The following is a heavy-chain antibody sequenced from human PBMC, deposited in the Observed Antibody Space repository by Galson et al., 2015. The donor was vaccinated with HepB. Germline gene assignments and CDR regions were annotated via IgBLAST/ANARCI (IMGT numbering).Heavy chain of an antibody. J-gene: IGHJ6*02. V-gene: IGHV3-73*01. CDR2: IRSKAKSNAP. CDR1: GFTFSSYA. Sequence: SLRLSCAASGFTFSSYAMHWVRQASGKGLEWVGRIRSKAKSNAPAYAASVNGRFTISRDDSQNTAYLQMHSLKSEDTAVYYCTDGMDVWGQGTTVIVSS. CDR3: TDGMDV.